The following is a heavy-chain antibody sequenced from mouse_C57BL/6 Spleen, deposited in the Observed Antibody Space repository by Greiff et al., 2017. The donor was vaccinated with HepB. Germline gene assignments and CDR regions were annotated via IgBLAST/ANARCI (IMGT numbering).Heavy chain of an antibody. CDR1: GYAFSSYW. J-gene: IGHJ4*01. D-gene: IGHD4-1*01. CDR2: IYPGDGDT. V-gene: IGHV1-80*01. CDR3: VPLGRNYAMDY. Sequence: QVQLKESGAELVKPGASVKISCKASGYAFSSYWMNWVKQRPGKGLEWIGQIYPGDGDTNYNGKFKGKATLTADKSSSTAYMQLSSLTSEDSAVYFCVPLGRNYAMDYWGQGTSVTVSS.